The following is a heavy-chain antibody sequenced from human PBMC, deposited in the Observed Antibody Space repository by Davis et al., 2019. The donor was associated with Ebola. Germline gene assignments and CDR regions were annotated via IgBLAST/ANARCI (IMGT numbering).Heavy chain of an antibody. CDR3: TSAYGGNSEDY. J-gene: IGHJ4*02. CDR2: IRSKANNYAT. D-gene: IGHD4-23*01. CDR1: GFTFSGSA. V-gene: IGHV3-73*01. Sequence: GESLKISCAASGFTFSGSAMHWVRQASGKGLEWVGRIRSKANNYATAYAASVKGRFTISRDDSKNTAYLQMNSLKTEDTAVYYCTSAYGGNSEDYWGQGTLVTASS.